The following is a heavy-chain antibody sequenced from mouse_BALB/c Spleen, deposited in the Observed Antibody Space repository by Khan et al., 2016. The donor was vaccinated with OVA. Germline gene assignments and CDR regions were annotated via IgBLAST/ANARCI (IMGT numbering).Heavy chain of an antibody. V-gene: IGHV5-6-3*01. CDR3: ARMARTIN. CDR2: INSNGGST. J-gene: IGHJ2*01. CDR1: GFTFSSYG. Sequence: EGERGEGGGGLVQPGGSLKLSCAASGFTFSSYGMSWVRQTPDKRLELVATINSNGGSTYYPDSVKGRFTISRDNAKNTLYLQMSSLKSEDTAMYSFARMARTINWGQGTTLTVSS.